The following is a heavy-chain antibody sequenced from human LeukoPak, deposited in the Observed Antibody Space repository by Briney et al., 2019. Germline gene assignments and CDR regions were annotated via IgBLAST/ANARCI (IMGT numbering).Heavy chain of an antibody. CDR1: GGTFSSYA. V-gene: IGHV1-69*06. CDR2: IIPIFGTA. Sequence: EASVKVSCKASGGTFSSYAISWVRQAPGQGLEWMGGIIPIFGTANYAQKFQGRVTITADKSTSTAYMELSSLRSEDTAVYYCARVRAAAGTFDFDYWGQGTLVTVSS. CDR3: ARVRAAAGTFDFDY. J-gene: IGHJ4*02. D-gene: IGHD6-13*01.